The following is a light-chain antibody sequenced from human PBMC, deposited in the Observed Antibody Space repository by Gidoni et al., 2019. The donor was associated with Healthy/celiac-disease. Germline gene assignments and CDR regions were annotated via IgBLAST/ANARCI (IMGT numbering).Light chain of an antibody. CDR1: QSVLYSSNNKNY. CDR2: WAS. J-gene: IGKJ2*01. Sequence: DIVMTQSPDSMAVSLVERATINCKSSQSVLYSSNNKNYLDWYQQKPGQPPKLLIYWASTRESGVPDRFSGSGSGTDFSLPISSLQAEDVAVYYCQQYYSTPYTFGQGTKLEIK. V-gene: IGKV4-1*01. CDR3: QQYYSTPYT.